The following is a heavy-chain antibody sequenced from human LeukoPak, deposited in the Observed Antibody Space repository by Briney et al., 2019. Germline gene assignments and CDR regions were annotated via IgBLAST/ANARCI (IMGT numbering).Heavy chain of an antibody. V-gene: IGHV4-59*05. Sequence: PSETLSLTCTVSGGSISSYYWSWIRQPPGKGLEWIGSIYYSGSTYYNPSLKSRVTISVDTSKNQFSLKLSSVAAADTAVYYCARASEGIGYFDTWGRGSLVTVSS. D-gene: IGHD3-3*01. J-gene: IGHJ4*02. CDR3: ARASEGIGYFDT. CDR1: GGSISSYY. CDR2: IYYSGST.